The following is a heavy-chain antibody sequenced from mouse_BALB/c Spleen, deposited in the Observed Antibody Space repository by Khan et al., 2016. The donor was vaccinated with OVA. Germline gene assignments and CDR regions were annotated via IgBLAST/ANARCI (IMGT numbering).Heavy chain of an antibody. CDR3: TRGYYFGEMDY. D-gene: IGHD1-1*01. V-gene: IGHV5-6-5*01. Sequence: EVELVESGGGLVKPGGSLKLSCAASGFTFNNYAMFWVRQTPEKRLEWVASISRANNIYYPDSVKGRFTTSRDSARNILYLEMSSLRAEDAAMYYCTRGYYFGEMDYWGQGTSVTVSS. CDR1: GFTFNNYA. CDR2: ISRANNI. J-gene: IGHJ4*01.